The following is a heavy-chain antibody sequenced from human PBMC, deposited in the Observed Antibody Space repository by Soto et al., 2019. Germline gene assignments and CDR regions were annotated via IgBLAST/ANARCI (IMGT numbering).Heavy chain of an antibody. Sequence: SETLSLTCTVSGGSASRFFWSWIRQPPGKGLEWIGYLYYGGSTHYSPSLKSRVTISADTSKNQFSLKLNSVTAADTAVYYCARVRHGWTFFDYWSQGTLVTVSS. D-gene: IGHD6-19*01. CDR3: ARVRHGWTFFDY. CDR1: GGSASRFF. V-gene: IGHV4-59*02. J-gene: IGHJ4*02. CDR2: LYYGGST.